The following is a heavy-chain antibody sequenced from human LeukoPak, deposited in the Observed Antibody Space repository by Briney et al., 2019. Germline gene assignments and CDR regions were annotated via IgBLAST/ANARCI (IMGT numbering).Heavy chain of an antibody. J-gene: IGHJ4*02. D-gene: IGHD4-11*01. V-gene: IGHV3-74*01. CDR3: TRTTGQRCFGC. CDR2: ISSGDGTNI. Sequence: PGGSLRLSCAASGFTFCSYWMHWLRHAPGKGPVWISHISSGDGTNIGYADSVKGRFTISRDNAKNTLYLQMNSLGVEDTAVYYCTRTTGQRCFGCWGQGTQVTVSS. CDR1: GFTFCSYW.